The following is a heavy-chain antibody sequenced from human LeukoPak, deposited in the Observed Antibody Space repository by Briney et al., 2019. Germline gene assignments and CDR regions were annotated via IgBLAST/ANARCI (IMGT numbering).Heavy chain of an antibody. CDR3: ARMEGSGSYYGVVDH. CDR1: GGSISSYY. CDR2: IYYSGST. D-gene: IGHD1-26*01. V-gene: IGHV4-59*01. J-gene: IGHJ4*02. Sequence: PSETLSLTCTVSGGSISSYYWSWIRQPPGKGLAWIGYIYYSGSTNYNPSLKSRVTISVDTSKNQFSLKLSSVTAADTAMYYCARMEGSGSYYGVVDHWGQGTLVTVSS.